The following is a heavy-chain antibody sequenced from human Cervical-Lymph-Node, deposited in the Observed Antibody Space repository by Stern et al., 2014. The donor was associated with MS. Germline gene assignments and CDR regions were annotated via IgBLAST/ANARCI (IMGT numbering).Heavy chain of an antibody. CDR2: VSYDGTKS. CDR3: ARGGRGVGLEY. CDR1: GFTFSTYG. Sequence: VQLVESGGGVVRPGRSLSLSCVASGFTFSTYGMHWVRQAPGQGLEWVAFVSYDGTKSNSTDPVKARFTISRDNSKNTLYLHMNSLRDEDTAVYFCARGGRGVGLEYWGQGALVTVSS. D-gene: IGHD3-10*01. J-gene: IGHJ4*02. V-gene: IGHV3-30*03.